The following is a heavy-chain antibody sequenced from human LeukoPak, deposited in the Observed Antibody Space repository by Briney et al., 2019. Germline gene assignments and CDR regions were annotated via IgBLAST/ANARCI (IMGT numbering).Heavy chain of an antibody. J-gene: IGHJ4*02. Sequence: QPGRSLGLSCAASGFTFSSYAMSWVRQAPGKGLEWVSAISGSGGSTYYADSVKGRFTISRDNSKNTLYLQMNSLRAEDTAVYYCAKDQLLWFGELLHGFDYWGQGTLVTVSS. D-gene: IGHD3-10*01. CDR1: GFTFSSYA. CDR3: AKDQLLWFGELLHGFDY. V-gene: IGHV3-23*01. CDR2: ISGSGGST.